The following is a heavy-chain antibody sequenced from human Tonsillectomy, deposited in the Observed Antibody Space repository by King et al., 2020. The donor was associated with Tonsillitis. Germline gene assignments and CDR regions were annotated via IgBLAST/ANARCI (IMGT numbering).Heavy chain of an antibody. Sequence: QLQLQESGPGLVKPSETLSLTCNVSGASISSYSWSWIRQPPGKELEWIWYIYYSGSTNYNPSLKSRVTMSVDTSKNQFSLKLSFVTAADTAVYYCARDRALDYGFDYWGQGTLVTVSS. D-gene: IGHD4-17*01. J-gene: IGHJ4*02. V-gene: IGHV4-59*01. CDR3: ARDRALDYGFDY. CDR2: IYYSGST. CDR1: GASISSYS.